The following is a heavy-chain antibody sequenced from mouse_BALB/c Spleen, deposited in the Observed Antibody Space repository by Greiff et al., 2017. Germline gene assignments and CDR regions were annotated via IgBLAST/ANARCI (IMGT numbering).Heavy chain of an antibody. CDR1: GFTFSSYT. CDR2: ISSGGGNT. Sequence: VESGGGLVKPGGSLKLSCAASGFTFSSYTMSWVRQTPEKRLEWFATISSGGGNTYYPDSVKGRFTISRDNAKNNLYLQMSSLRSEDTALYYCARSGDYDWYFDVWGAGTTVTVSS. D-gene: IGHD2-4*01. V-gene: IGHV5-9*03. J-gene: IGHJ1*01. CDR3: ARSGDYDWYFDV.